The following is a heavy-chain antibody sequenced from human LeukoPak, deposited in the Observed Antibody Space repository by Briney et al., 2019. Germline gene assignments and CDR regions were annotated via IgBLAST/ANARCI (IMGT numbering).Heavy chain of an antibody. CDR3: ARVPIIAVAELDY. V-gene: IGHV1-2*02. J-gene: IGHJ4*02. D-gene: IGHD6-19*01. CDR1: GYTFTGYY. Sequence: ASVKVSCKASGYTFTGYYMHWVRQAPGQGLEWMGWINPNSGGTNYAQKFQGRVTMTRDTSISTAYMELSRLRSDDTAVYYCARVPIIAVAELDYWGQGTLVTVSS. CDR2: INPNSGGT.